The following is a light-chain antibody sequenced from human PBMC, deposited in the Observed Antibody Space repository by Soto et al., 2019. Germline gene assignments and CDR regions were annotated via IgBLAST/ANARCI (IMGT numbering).Light chain of an antibody. Sequence: QPVLTQSPSASASLGASVKLTCTLSSVHSSYAIAWHQQQPEKGTRYLMKLNSDGSHSKGDGIPDRFSGSSSGAERYLTISSLQSEDEADYYCQTWGTGIRVFGGGTKLTVL. CDR3: QTWGTGIRV. V-gene: IGLV4-69*01. CDR1: SVHSSYA. CDR2: LNSDGSH. J-gene: IGLJ2*01.